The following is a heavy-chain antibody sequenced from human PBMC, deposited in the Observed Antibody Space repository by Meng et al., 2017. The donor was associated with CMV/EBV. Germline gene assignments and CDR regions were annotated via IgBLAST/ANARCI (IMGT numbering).Heavy chain of an antibody. J-gene: IGHJ4*02. CDR3: ARAPTYYYDSSGYYGLGFDY. V-gene: IGHV3-7*01. CDR2: IKQDGSEK. CDR1: GFTFSSYW. D-gene: IGHD3-22*01. Sequence: GESLKISCAASGFTFSSYWMSWVRQAPGKGLEWVANIKQDGSEKYYVDSVKGRFTISRDNAKNSLYLQMNSLRAEDMAVYYCARAPTYYYDSSGYYGLGFDYWGQGTLVTVSS.